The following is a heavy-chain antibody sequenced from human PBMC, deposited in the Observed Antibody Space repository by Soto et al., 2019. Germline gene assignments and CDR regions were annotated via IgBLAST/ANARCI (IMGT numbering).Heavy chain of an antibody. V-gene: IGHV1-69*10. CDR2: IIPMLDIV. CDR1: GDTFGTYP. CDR3: ATEASHEYFDQ. Sequence: ASVKVSCKASGDTFGTYPVSWVRQAPGQGLEWMGGIIPMLDIVHFAQTLEGRVTITADEFSNTVYMELSSLRSDDTAVYYCATEASHEYFDQWGQGTLVTVSS. J-gene: IGHJ4*02.